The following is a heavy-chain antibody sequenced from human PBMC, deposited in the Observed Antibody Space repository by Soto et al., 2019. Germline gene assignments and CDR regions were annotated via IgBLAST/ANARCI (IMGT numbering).Heavy chain of an antibody. CDR2: INPNSGGT. Sequence: ASVKVSCKASGYTFTGYYMHWVRQAPGQGLEWMGWINPNSGGTNYAQKFQGWVTMTRDTSISTAYMELSRLRSDDTAVYYCARGEPMGGSYPLVWFDPWGQGTLVTVSS. CDR3: ARGEPMGGSYPLVWFDP. CDR1: GYTFTGYY. V-gene: IGHV1-2*04. J-gene: IGHJ5*02. D-gene: IGHD1-26*01.